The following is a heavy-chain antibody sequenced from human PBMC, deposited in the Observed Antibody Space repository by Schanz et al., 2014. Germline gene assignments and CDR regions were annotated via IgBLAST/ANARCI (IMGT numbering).Heavy chain of an antibody. CDR2: ISGSGGST. D-gene: IGHD3-10*01. J-gene: IGHJ3*02. CDR3: AKGRFRELSAFDI. CDR1: GFIVRSNY. Sequence: EVQLLESGGGLVQPGGSLRLSCAVSGFIVRSNYMTWVRQAPGKGLEWVSAISGSGGSTYYADSVKGRFTISRDNSKNTLYLQMNSLRAEDTAVYYCAKGRFRELSAFDIWGQGTMVTVSS. V-gene: IGHV3-23*01.